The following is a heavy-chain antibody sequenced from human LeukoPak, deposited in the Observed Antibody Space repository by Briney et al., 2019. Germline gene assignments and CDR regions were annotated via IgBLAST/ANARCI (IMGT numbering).Heavy chain of an antibody. Sequence: GGSLTLSCAASGFTFSNYCMHWVRQAPDKGLEWVAVISYDGIIEYYADSVKGRLTISRDNSKNTLYLQMNSLRAEDTAVYYCAAGLLWFGELFARDAFDNWGQGTMVTVSS. V-gene: IGHV3-30*19. J-gene: IGHJ3*02. D-gene: IGHD3-10*01. CDR3: AAGLLWFGELFARDAFDN. CDR2: ISYDGIIE. CDR1: GFTFSNYC.